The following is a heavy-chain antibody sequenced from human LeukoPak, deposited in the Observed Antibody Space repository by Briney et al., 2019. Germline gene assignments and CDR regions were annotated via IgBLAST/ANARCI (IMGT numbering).Heavy chain of an antibody. D-gene: IGHD6-13*01. Sequence: TSETLSLTCTVSGGSISSSSYYWGWIRQPPGKGLEWIGSIYYSGSTYYNPSLKSRVTISVDTSKNQFSLKLSSVTAADTAVCYCATGGSSSRRAFDIWGQGTMVTVSS. V-gene: IGHV4-39*01. CDR3: ATGGSSSRRAFDI. CDR2: IYYSGST. CDR1: GGSISSSSYY. J-gene: IGHJ3*02.